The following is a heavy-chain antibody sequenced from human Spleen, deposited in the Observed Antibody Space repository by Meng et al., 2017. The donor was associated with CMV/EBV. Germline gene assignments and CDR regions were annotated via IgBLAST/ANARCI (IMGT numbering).Heavy chain of an antibody. CDR2: ISSSGSTI. CDR1: GFTFSDYY. J-gene: IGHJ6*02. Sequence: GESLKISCAASGFTFSDYYMSWIRQAPGKGLEWVSYISSSGSTIYYADSVKGRFTISRDNAKNSLYLQMNSLRAEDTAVYYCVRTVTTFGNYGMDVWGHGTTVTVSS. CDR3: VRTVTTFGNYGMDV. D-gene: IGHD4-17*01. V-gene: IGHV3-11*01.